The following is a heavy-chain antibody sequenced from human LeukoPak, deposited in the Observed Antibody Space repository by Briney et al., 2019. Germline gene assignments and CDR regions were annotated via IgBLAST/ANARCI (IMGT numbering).Heavy chain of an antibody. CDR2: IYYSGST. J-gene: IGHJ4*02. D-gene: IGHD3-9*01. Sequence: PSETLSLTCTVSGGSISSYYWSWLRQPPGKGLEWIGYIYYSGSTNYNPSLKSRVTISVDTSKNQFSLKLSSVTAADTAVYYCAREEWDILTGPWTLWGQGTLVTVSS. V-gene: IGHV4-59*01. CDR1: GGSISSYY. CDR3: AREEWDILTGPWTL.